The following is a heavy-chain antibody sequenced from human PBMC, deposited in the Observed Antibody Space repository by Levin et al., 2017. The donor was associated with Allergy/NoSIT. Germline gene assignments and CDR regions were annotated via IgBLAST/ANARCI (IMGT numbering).Heavy chain of an antibody. V-gene: IGHV3-15*01. CDR1: GFTFSNAW. D-gene: IGHD5-18*01. J-gene: IGHJ6*02. CDR3: TSTAMAPDYYYYGMDG. Sequence: KAGGSLRLSCAASGFTFSNAWMSWVRQAPGKGLEWVGRIKSKTDGGTTDYAAPVKGRFTISRDDSKNTLYLQMNSLKTEDTAVYYCTSTAMAPDYYYYGMDGWGQGTTVTVSS. CDR2: IKSKTDGGTT.